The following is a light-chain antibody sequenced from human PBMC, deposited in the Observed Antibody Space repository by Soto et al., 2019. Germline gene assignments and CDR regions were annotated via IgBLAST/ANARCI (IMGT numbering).Light chain of an antibody. CDR2: GAN. CDR3: QQYNNWPRT. J-gene: IGKJ1*01. Sequence: EIVMTQSPATLSVSPGERVTLSCRASQSISSNLAWYQQKPGQAPRLLIYGANTRATGVAARFSGSGSGTEFTLTISSLQSEDFTVYYCQQYNNWPRTFGQGTKVDIK. CDR1: QSISSN. V-gene: IGKV3-15*01.